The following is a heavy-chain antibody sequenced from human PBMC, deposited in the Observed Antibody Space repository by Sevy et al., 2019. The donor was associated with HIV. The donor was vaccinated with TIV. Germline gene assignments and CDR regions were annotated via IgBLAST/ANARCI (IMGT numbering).Heavy chain of an antibody. Sequence: GGSLRLSCAASGFTFSSYAMHWVRQAPGKGLEWVAVISYDGSNKYYADSVKGRFIISRDNSKNTLYLQMNSLRAEDTAVYYCARDRYYHDSSGYYSGAFDIWGQGTMVTVSS. CDR1: GFTFSSYA. CDR3: ARDRYYHDSSGYYSGAFDI. CDR2: ISYDGSNK. J-gene: IGHJ3*02. V-gene: IGHV3-30-3*01. D-gene: IGHD3-22*01.